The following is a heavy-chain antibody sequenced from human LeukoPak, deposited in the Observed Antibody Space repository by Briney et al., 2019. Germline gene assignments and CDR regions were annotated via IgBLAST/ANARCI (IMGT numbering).Heavy chain of an antibody. J-gene: IGHJ4*02. Sequence: GASVEVSCKASGYTFVTYDISWVRQATGQGLEWMGWVNTNSGHTGYAQKFQGRVTMTRDTSTSTVYMELSSLRSEDTAVYYCARATYYYDSSGYYSTFDYWGQGTLVTVSS. CDR2: VNTNSGHT. D-gene: IGHD3-22*01. CDR3: ARATYYYDSSGYYSTFDY. V-gene: IGHV1-8*01. CDR1: GYTFVTYD.